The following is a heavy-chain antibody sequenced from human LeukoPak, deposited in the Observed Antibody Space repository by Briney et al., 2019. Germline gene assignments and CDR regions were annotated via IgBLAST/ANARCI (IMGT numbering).Heavy chain of an antibody. J-gene: IGHJ4*02. CDR1: GYTSTSYY. D-gene: IGHD2-2*01. CDR2: INPSGGST. V-gene: IGHV1-46*01. Sequence: GASVKVSCKASGYTSTSYYMHWVRQAPGQGLEWMGIINPSGGSTSYAQKFQGRVTMTRDTSTSTVYMELSSLRSEDTAVYYCARGGGYCSSTSCEGVLLYWGQGTLVTVSS. CDR3: ARGGGYCSSTSCEGVLLY.